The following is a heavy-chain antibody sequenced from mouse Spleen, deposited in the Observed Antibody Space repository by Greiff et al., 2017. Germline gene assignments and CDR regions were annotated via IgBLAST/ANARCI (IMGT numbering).Heavy chain of an antibody. CDR1: GFSLTSYG. Sequence: QVQLKQSGPSLVQPSQSLSITCTVSGFSLTSYGVHWVRQSPGKGLEWLGVIWRGGSTDYNAAFMSRLSITKDNSKSQVFFKMNSLQADDTAIYYCAKNRGGYGGSYGNYFYYAMDYWGQGTSVTVSS. CDR2: IWRGGST. J-gene: IGHJ4*01. CDR3: AKNRGGYGGSYGNYFYYAMDY. D-gene: IGHD2-1*01. V-gene: IGHV2-5-1*01.